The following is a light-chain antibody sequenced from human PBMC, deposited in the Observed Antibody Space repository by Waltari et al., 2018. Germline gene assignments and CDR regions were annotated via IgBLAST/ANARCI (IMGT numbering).Light chain of an antibody. CDR2: DVS. V-gene: IGLV2-11*01. CDR1: SSDVGAYNY. Sequence: QSALTQPRSVSGSPGQSVTISCTGTSSDVGAYNYVSWFQQHPGKAPKLIIYDVSKRPSGLPDLFSGSKSGNTASLTIAGLQAEDDADYYCSAYTGSLNVFGTGTKVTVL. J-gene: IGLJ1*01. CDR3: SAYTGSLNV.